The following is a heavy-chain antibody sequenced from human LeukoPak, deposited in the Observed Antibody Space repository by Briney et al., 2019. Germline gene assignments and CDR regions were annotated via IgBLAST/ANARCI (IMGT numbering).Heavy chain of an antibody. J-gene: IGHJ4*02. D-gene: IGHD3-22*01. V-gene: IGHV3-66*01. CDR1: GFTVSSNY. Sequence: GGSLRLSCVASGFTVSSNYMSWVRQAPGKGLEWVSVIYSGGSTYYADSVKGRFTISRDNSKNTLYLQMNSLRAEDTAVYYCAISYYYDSSGYYYFDYWGQGTLVTVSS. CDR3: AISYYYDSSGYYYFDY. CDR2: IYSGGST.